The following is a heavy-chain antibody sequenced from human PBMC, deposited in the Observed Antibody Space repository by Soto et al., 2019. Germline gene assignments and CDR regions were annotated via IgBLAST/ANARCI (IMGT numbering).Heavy chain of an antibody. J-gene: IGHJ6*02. D-gene: IGHD1-1*01. V-gene: IGHV3-33*01. CDR2: IWYDGSNK. Sequence: GGSLRLSCAASGFTFSSYGMHWVRQAPGKGLEWVAVIWYDGSNKYYADSGKGRFTISGDNSKNTLYLQMNSLRAEDTAVYYCARDRGDPKRNPYGMDVWGQGTTVTVSS. CDR3: ARDRGDPKRNPYGMDV. CDR1: GFTFSSYG.